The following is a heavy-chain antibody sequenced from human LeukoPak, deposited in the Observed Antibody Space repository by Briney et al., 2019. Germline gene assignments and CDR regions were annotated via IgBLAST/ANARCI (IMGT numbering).Heavy chain of an antibody. V-gene: IGHV5-51*01. J-gene: IGHJ4*02. CDR1: EYSFSHYW. D-gene: IGHD2-2*01. Sequence: GGSLNISGKGFEYSFSHYWIGGVGQMPGKGLEWMGIIYPGDSDIRNSPSCQGQVTISADKSISPAYLQWTGLKPSDPAIYYWASSLYCSTTSCQDSFDYWGQGTLVTVSS. CDR2: IYPGDSDI. CDR3: ASSLYCSTTSCQDSFDY.